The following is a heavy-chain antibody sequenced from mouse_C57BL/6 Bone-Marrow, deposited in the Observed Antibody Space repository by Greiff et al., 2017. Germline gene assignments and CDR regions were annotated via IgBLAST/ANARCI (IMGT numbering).Heavy chain of an antibody. CDR2: IYPRSGNT. CDR3: ASSLSGTGGFDY. J-gene: IGHJ2*01. Sequence: QVQLQQSGAELARPGASVKLSCKASGYTFTSYGISWVKQRTGQGLEWIGEIYPRSGNTYYNEKFKGKATLTADKSSSTAYMELRSLTSEDSAVYFCASSLSGTGGFDYWGQGTTLTVSS. V-gene: IGHV1-81*01. CDR1: GYTFTSYG. D-gene: IGHD4-1*01.